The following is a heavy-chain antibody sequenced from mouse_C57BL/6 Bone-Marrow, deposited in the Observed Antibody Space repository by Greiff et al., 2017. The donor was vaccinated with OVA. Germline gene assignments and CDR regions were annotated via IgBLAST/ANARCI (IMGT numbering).Heavy chain of an antibody. CDR2: IYPRSGNT. J-gene: IGHJ4*01. CDR1: GYTFTSYG. Sequence: VQVVESGAELARPGASVKLSCKASGYTFTSYGISWVKQRTGQGLEWIGEIYPRSGNTYYNEKFKGKATLTADKSSSTAYMELRSLTSEDSAVYFCARLYYYGRMDYWGQGTSVTVSS. CDR3: ARLYYYGRMDY. V-gene: IGHV1-81*01. D-gene: IGHD1-1*01.